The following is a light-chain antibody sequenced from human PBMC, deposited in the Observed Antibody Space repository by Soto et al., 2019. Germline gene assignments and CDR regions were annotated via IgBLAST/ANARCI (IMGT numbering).Light chain of an antibody. J-gene: IGKJ2*01. CDR1: QSVSSY. CDR3: QQRSNWHEYT. V-gene: IGKV3-11*01. Sequence: EIVLTQSPATLSLSPGERATLSCRASQSVSSYIAWYQQKPGQAPRLLIYDASNRATGIPARFSGSGSGTDFTLTISSLEPVDFAVYYCQQRSNWHEYTFGQGTKLEIK. CDR2: DAS.